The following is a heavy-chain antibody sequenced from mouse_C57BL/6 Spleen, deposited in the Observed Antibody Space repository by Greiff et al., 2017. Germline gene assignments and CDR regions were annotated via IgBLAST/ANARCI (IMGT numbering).Heavy chain of an antibody. CDR3: ARKEDYYGSSHFDY. CDR1: GYAFSSSW. V-gene: IGHV1-82*01. D-gene: IGHD1-1*01. CDR2: IYPGDGDT. Sequence: VQLQESGPELVKPGASVKISCKASGYAFSSSWMNWVKQRPGKGLEWIGRIYPGDGDTNYNGKFKGKATLTADKSSSTAYMQLSSLTSEDSAVYFCARKEDYYGSSHFDYWGQGTTLTVSS. J-gene: IGHJ2*01.